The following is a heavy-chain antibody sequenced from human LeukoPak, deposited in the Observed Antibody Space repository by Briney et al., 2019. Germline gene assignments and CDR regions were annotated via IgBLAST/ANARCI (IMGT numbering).Heavy chain of an antibody. J-gene: IGHJ4*02. Sequence: ASVKVSCKASGYTFTSYDINWVRQAPGQGFEWMGWMNPNSGNTGYAQKFQGRVTITRNTSISTAHMELSSLRSEDTAVYYCARFRYCSSTSCYTGGRKRNDYWGQGTLVTVSS. V-gene: IGHV1-8*03. CDR3: ARFRYCSSTSCYTGGRKRNDY. CDR1: GYTFTSYD. CDR2: MNPNSGNT. D-gene: IGHD2-2*02.